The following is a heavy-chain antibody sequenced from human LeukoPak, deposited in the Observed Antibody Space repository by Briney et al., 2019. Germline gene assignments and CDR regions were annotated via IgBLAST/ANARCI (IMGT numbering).Heavy chain of an antibody. CDR3: ARGRIAAAGTFDY. Sequence: GGSLRLSCAASGFTFSDYYMSWIRQAPGKGLEWVSYISYSRNYTNYADSVKGRITISRDNAKNSPYLQMNSLRAEDTAVYYCARGRIAAAGTFDYWGQGTLVTVSS. J-gene: IGHJ4*02. V-gene: IGHV3-11*06. D-gene: IGHD6-13*01. CDR1: GFTFSDYY. CDR2: ISYSRNYT.